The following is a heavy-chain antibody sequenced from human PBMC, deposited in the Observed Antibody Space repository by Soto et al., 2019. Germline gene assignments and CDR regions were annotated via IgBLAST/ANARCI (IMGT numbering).Heavy chain of an antibody. V-gene: IGHV4-34*01. CDR3: AFLRAIAARPGEGNYSGMDV. CDR1: GGSFSGYY. Sequence: SETLSLTCAVYGGSFSGYYWSWIRQPPGKGLEWIGEINHSGSTNYNPSLKSRVTISVDTSKNQFSLKLSSVTAADTAVYYCAFLRAIAARPGEGNYSGMDVWGQGTTVTVS. CDR2: INHSGST. D-gene: IGHD6-6*01. J-gene: IGHJ6*02.